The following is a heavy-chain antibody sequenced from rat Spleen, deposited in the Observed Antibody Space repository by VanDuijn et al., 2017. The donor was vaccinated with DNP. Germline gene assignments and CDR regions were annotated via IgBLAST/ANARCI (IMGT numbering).Heavy chain of an antibody. J-gene: IGHJ1*01. Sequence: EVQLVESGGGLVQPGRSLKLSCAASGFTYSNYVMAWVRQAPTKGLEWVASISNTGDSTYYSDSVKGRFSISRDNAKSTLYVQVNSLRSEDTATYFCTIDSGDWYFDFWGPGTMVTVSS. D-gene: IGHD1-1*01. CDR1: GFTYSNYV. CDR2: ISNTGDST. CDR3: TIDSGDWYFDF. V-gene: IGHV5-27*01.